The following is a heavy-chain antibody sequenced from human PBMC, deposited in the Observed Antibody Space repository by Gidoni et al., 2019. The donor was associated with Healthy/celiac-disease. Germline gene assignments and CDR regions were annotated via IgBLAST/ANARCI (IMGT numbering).Heavy chain of an antibody. Sequence: QVQLVQSGAEVKKPGSSVKVSCKASGGTFSSYAISWVRQAPGQGLEWMGGIIPMFGTENYAQNFQGRVTITADKSTSTAYMELSSLRSEDTAVYYCARAVDSSGYHPIYFDYWGQGTLVTVSS. CDR3: ARAVDSSGYHPIYFDY. CDR1: GGTFSSYA. D-gene: IGHD3-22*01. CDR2: IIPMFGTE. V-gene: IGHV1-69*06. J-gene: IGHJ4*02.